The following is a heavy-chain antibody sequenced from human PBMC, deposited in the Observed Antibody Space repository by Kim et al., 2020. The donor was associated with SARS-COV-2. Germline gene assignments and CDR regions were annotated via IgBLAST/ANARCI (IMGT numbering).Heavy chain of an antibody. CDR1: GFTFSSFA. CDR2: ISGSGGST. CDR3: SKDFYWDNICAGAFDI. V-gene: IGHV3-23*01. Sequence: GGSLRLSCAASGFTFSSFAMNLVRQAPGKGLEWVSGISGSGGSTYYADSVKGRFTFSIDNPNNTLYLQMNSLRAEDTALYYCSKDFYWDNICAGAFDIWG. J-gene: IGHJ3*02. D-gene: IGHD3-10*02.